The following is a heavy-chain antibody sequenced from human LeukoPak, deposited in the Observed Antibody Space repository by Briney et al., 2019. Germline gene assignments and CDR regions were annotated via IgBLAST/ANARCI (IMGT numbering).Heavy chain of an antibody. Sequence: PSETLSLTCTVSGGSISSSSYYWGWIRQPPGKGLEGIGITYHSGSTYYNPSLKSRVTISVDTSKNQFSLKLSSVTAADTAVYYCAREMVDSRSSIQLYSYYFDYWGQGTLVTVSS. J-gene: IGHJ4*02. V-gene: IGHV4-39*07. D-gene: IGHD2-8*01. CDR2: TYHSGST. CDR3: AREMVDSRSSIQLYSYYFDY. CDR1: GGSISSSSYY.